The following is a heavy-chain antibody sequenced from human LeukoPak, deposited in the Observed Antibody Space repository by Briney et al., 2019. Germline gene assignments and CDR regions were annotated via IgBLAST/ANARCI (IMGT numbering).Heavy chain of an antibody. CDR3: AAVIDY. V-gene: IGHV3-48*03. CDR2: ISNSGNTK. Sequence: GGSLRLSCAASGFTFSNYEMNWIRQAPGKGLEWISYISNSGNTKYYADSVKGRFTISRDNANNSVYLQMNNLRAEDTAVYYCAAVIDYWGQGTLVTVSS. CDR1: GFTFSNYE. J-gene: IGHJ4*02.